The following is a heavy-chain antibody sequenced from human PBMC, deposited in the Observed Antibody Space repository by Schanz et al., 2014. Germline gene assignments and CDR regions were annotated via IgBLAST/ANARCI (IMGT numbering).Heavy chain of an antibody. CDR1: GFAVDNYY. J-gene: IGHJ5*02. Sequence: VQVVESGGGLVQPGGSLRLSCAASGFAVDNYYMSCVRQAPGRGLEWVGVISYDGSKKSYADSVKGRFTISRDNSKNTLYLQMNSLRAEDTAVYYCVRDILHRVYDSGSPWGQGTLVTVSS. CDR3: VRDILHRVYDSGSP. D-gene: IGHD3-10*01. V-gene: IGHV3-33*08. CDR2: ISYDGSKK.